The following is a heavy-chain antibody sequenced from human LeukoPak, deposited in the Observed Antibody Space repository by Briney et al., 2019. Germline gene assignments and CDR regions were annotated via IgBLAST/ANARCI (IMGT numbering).Heavy chain of an antibody. J-gene: IGHJ5*02. Sequence: SETLSLTCTVSGGSISDTSYYWGWIRQPPGKGLEWIGYIYYSGSTNYNPSLKSRVTISVDTSKNQFSLKLSSVTAADTAVYYCARGREEIPSSSWDLGPWGQGTLVTVSS. V-gene: IGHV4-61*05. CDR3: ARGREEIPSSSWDLGP. CDR2: IYYSGST. CDR1: GGSISDTSYY. D-gene: IGHD6-13*01.